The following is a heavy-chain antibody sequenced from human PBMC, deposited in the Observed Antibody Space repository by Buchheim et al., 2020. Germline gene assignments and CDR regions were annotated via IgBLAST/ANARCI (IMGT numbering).Heavy chain of an antibody. CDR3: ARAISLDDFWSGYYTGIDY. CDR1: GYTFTSYY. J-gene: IGHJ4*02. V-gene: IGHV1-46*01. Sequence: QVQLVQSGAEVKKPGASVKVSCKASGYTFTSYYMHWVRQAPGQGLEWMGIINPSGGSTSYAQRFQGRVTMTRDTSTSTVYMELSSLRSEDTAVYYCARAISLDDFWSGYYTGIDYWGQGTL. CDR2: INPSGGST. D-gene: IGHD3-3*01.